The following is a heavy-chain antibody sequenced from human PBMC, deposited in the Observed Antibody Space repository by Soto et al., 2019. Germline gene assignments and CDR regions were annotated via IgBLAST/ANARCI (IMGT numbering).Heavy chain of an antibody. CDR3: AKNMGRVTTSWHFDY. D-gene: IGHD4-17*01. Sequence: GGSLRLSCAASGFTFSGYAISWVRQAPGKGLEWVSVIHGGGNSAYYADSVKGRFTISRDNSKNTLYLKMSSLRGEDTAVYYCAKNMGRVTTSWHFDYSGQRTLVTVSS. J-gene: IGHJ4*01. V-gene: IGHV3-23*01. CDR1: GFTFSGYA. CDR2: IHGGGNSA.